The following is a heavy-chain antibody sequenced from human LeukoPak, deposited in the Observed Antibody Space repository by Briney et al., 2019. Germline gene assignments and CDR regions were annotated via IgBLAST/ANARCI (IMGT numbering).Heavy chain of an antibody. D-gene: IGHD3-22*01. Sequence: GGSLRLSCAASGFTFSSYGMHWVRQAPGKGLEWVAVISYDGSNKYYADSVKGRFTISRDNSKNTLYLQRNSLRAEDTAVYYCAKGLSSSFRWLPDYWGQGTLVTVSS. CDR2: ISYDGSNK. CDR1: GFTFSSYG. J-gene: IGHJ4*02. CDR3: AKGLSSSFRWLPDY. V-gene: IGHV3-30*18.